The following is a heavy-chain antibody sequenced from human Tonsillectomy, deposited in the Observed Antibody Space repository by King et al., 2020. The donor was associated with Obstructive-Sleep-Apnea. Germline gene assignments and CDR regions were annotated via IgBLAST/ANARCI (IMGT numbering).Heavy chain of an antibody. CDR2: ISANSAKI. J-gene: IGHJ4*02. CDR3: AKARAAVAGTDYFDY. D-gene: IGHD6-19*01. V-gene: IGHV3-9*01. Sequence: VQLVESGGGLVQPGRSLRLSCAASGCTFDDYAIHWVRQAPGKGLGWVSGISANSAKIGYADSVKGRFTISRDNAKNSVYLQMNSLRPEDTALYYCAKARAAVAGTDYFDYWGQGTLVTVSS. CDR1: GCTFDDYA.